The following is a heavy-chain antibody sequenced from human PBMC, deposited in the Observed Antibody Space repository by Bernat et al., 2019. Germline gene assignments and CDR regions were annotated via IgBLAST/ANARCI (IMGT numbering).Heavy chain of an antibody. V-gene: IGHV3-23*01. CDR3: AKTRNLVFYGMDV. D-gene: IGHD1-14*01. CDR2: ISGSGDNT. Sequence: EVQLLESGGGLVQPGGSLRLSCVASGFTFSSYSINWVRQAPGKGLQWVSGISGSGDNTYYADSVKGRFTISRDNSKNMLFLLMNSLRAEDTAVYYCAKTRNLVFYGMDVWGQGTTVTVSS. CDR1: GFTFSSYS. J-gene: IGHJ6*02.